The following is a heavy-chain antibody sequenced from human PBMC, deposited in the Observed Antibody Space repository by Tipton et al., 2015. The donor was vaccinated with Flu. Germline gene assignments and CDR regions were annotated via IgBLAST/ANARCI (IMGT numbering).Heavy chain of an antibody. CDR2: IYPGDSDT. CDR3: ARPAYYSSGSYFPDAFGI. D-gene: IGHD3-10*01. CDR1: GYSFTSYW. V-gene: IGHV5-51*03. J-gene: IGHJ3*02. Sequence: QLVQSGAEVKKSGESLKISCKGSGYSFTSYWIGWVRQMPGKGLEWMGIIYPGDSDTRYSPSFQGQVTIPADKFISTAYLQWSGLKASDTAMYYCARPAYYSSGSYFPDAFGIWGRGTMVTVSS.